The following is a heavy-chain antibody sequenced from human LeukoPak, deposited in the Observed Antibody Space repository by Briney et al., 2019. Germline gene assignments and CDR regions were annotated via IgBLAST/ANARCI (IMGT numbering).Heavy chain of an antibody. CDR2: ISWNSGSI. CDR3: AGAAGLGNYLIDY. J-gene: IGHJ4*02. Sequence: PGGSLRLSCAASGFTFDDYAMHWVRQAPGKGLEWVSGISWNSGSISYADSVKGRFTISRDNSKNTAFLQMSGLTVEDTAVYYCAGAAGLGNYLIDYWGQGTLVTVSS. V-gene: IGHV3-9*01. CDR1: GFTFDDYA. D-gene: IGHD3-16*01.